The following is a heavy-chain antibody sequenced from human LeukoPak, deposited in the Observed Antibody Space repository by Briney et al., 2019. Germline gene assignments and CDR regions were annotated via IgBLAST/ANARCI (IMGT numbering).Heavy chain of an antibody. CDR1: GGSFSGYY. CDR3: ARGIVTMVRGVIPRYYYYYYYMDV. D-gene: IGHD3-10*01. Sequence: PSETLSLTCAVYGGSFSGYYWSWIRQPPGKGLEWIGEINHSGSTNYNPSLKSRVTISVDTSKNQFSLKLSSVTAADTAVYYCARGIVTMVRGVIPRYYYYYYYMDVWGKGTTVTVSS. J-gene: IGHJ6*03. CDR2: INHSGST. V-gene: IGHV4-34*01.